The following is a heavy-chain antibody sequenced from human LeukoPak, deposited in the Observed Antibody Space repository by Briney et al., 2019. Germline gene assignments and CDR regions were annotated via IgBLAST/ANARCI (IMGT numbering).Heavy chain of an antibody. CDR2: ISSSSSYI. CDR1: GFTFSSYS. CDR3: ARGVQLWPIHFDY. Sequence: KPGGSLRLSCAASGFTFSSYSMNWVRQAPGKGLEWVSSISSSSSYIYYADSVKGRFTISRDNAKNSLYLQMNSLRAEDTALYYCARGVQLWPIHFDYWGQGTLVTVSS. J-gene: IGHJ4*02. D-gene: IGHD5-18*01. V-gene: IGHV3-21*01.